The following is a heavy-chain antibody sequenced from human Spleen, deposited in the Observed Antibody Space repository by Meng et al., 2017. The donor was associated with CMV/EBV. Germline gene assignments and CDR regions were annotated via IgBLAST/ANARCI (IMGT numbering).Heavy chain of an antibody. Sequence: ASVKVSCKVSGYSLTELSIQWVRQAPGKGLEWMGGFDPEDGETIYAQKFLGRVTMTRDTTISTVYMEMSSLRSDDTALYYCARRGGGGSSGVFDIWGQGTMVTVSS. J-gene: IGHJ3*02. CDR1: GYSLTELS. CDR2: FDPEDGET. CDR3: ARRGGGGSSGVFDI. D-gene: IGHD3-16*01. V-gene: IGHV1-24*01.